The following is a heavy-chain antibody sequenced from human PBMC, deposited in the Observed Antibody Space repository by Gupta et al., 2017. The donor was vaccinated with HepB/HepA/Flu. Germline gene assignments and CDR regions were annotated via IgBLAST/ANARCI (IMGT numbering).Heavy chain of an antibody. V-gene: IGHV3-30*04. J-gene: IGHJ5*02. CDR1: GFTFSSYA. Sequence: QVQLVESGGGVVQPGRSLRLSCAASGFTFSSYAMHWVRQAPGKGLEWVAVISYDGRNKYYADSVKGRFTISRDNSKNTLYLQMNSLRAEDTAVYYCARDLVGATTGWFDPWGQGTLVTVSS. D-gene: IGHD1-26*01. CDR2: ISYDGRNK. CDR3: ARDLVGATTGWFDP.